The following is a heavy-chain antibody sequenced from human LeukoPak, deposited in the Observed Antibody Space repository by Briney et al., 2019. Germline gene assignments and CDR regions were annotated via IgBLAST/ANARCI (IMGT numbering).Heavy chain of an antibody. CDR1: GFTFSSYT. CDR2: ISGSGGST. CDR3: AKLGSTGYAFDI. D-gene: IGHD6-25*01. J-gene: IGHJ3*02. Sequence: GGSLRLSCAASGFTFSSYTMSWVRQAPGKGLEWVSAISGSGGSTYYADSVKGRFTISRDNSKNTLYLQMNSLRAEGTAVYYCAKLGSTGYAFDIWGQGTMVTVSS. V-gene: IGHV3-23*01.